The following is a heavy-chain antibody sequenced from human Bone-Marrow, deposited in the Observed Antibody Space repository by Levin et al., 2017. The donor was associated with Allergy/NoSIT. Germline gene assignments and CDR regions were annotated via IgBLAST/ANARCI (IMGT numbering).Heavy chain of an antibody. J-gene: IGHJ4*02. CDR3: ARGGEVPSQYYFDY. CDR2: INFNGIT. V-gene: IGHV4-34*01. Sequence: ESLKISCAVNGESFSGYFWTWIRQSPGKGLEWLGQINFNGITTYNPSLKSRVIISVDPTRKQFSLKVNYLTAADTAVYFCARGGEVPSQYYFDYWGQGTLVTVSS. CDR1: GESFSGYF. D-gene: IGHD1-1*01.